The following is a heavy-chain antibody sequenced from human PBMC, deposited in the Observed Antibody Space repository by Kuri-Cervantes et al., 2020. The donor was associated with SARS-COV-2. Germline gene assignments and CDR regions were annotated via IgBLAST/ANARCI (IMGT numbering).Heavy chain of an antibody. J-gene: IGHJ3*02. CDR1: GYSFTSYW. D-gene: IGHD7-27*01. Sequence: GESLKISCKGSGYSFTSYWIGWVRQMPGKGLEWVGIIYPGDSDTRYSPSFQGQVTISADKSISTAYLQWSSLKASDTAMYYCARQLTGGFDMHAFDIWGQGTMVTVSS. CDR3: ARQLTGGFDMHAFDI. V-gene: IGHV5-51*01. CDR2: IYPGDSDT.